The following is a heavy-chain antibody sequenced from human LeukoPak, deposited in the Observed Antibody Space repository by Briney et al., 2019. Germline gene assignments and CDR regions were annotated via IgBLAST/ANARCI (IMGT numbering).Heavy chain of an antibody. J-gene: IGHJ4*02. CDR2: INHSGST. V-gene: IGHV4-34*01. CDR3: ARHHPFWSGSYTGPLDY. Sequence: SETLSLTCAVYGGSFSGYYWSWIRQPPGKGLEWIGEINHSGSTNYNPSLKSRVTISVDTSKNQFSLKLSSVTAADTAVYYCARHHPFWSGSYTGPLDYWGQGTLVTVSS. D-gene: IGHD1-26*01. CDR1: GGSFSGYY.